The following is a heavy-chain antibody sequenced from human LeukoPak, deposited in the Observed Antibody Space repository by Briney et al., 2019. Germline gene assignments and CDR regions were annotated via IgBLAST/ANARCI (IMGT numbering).Heavy chain of an antibody. V-gene: IGHV3-53*01. CDR3: ARDRHYYGSGSYKY. CDR1: GFTVSSNS. CDR2: IYSGGNT. D-gene: IGHD3-10*01. Sequence: PGGSLRLSCTVSGFTVSSNSMSWVRQAPGKGLEWVSFIYSGGNTHNSDSVKGRFTISRDNSKNTLYLQMNTLRAEDTAVYYCARDRHYYGSGSYKYWGQGTLVTVSS. J-gene: IGHJ4*02.